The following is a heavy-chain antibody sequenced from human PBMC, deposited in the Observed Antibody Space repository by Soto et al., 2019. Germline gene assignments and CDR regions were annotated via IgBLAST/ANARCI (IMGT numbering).Heavy chain of an antibody. CDR1: GDSYSISTYS. CDR2: IYQSGVT. CDR3: AGMPYTSGIRFDP. V-gene: IGHV4-30-2*01. Sequence: SETLSLTCNMSGDSYSISTYSWSWIRHPPGKALQWIGFIYQSGVTSYNPSLASRVSISLDRSKNQRSLKLKSVTAADTAVYFCAGMPYTSGIRFDPWGPGTLVTVSS. J-gene: IGHJ5*02. D-gene: IGHD6-19*01.